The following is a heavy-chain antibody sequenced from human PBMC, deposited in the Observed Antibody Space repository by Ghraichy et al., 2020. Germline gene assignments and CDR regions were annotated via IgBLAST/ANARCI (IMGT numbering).Heavy chain of an antibody. D-gene: IGHD3-10*01. CDR2: INHSGST. V-gene: IGHV4-34*01. CDR3: ALWYGLRDY. Sequence: SETLSLTCAVYGGSFSGYYWNWIRQPPGKGLEWIGDINHSGSTNYNPSLKSRVTISVDTSKNHFSLNLSSVTAADTAIYYCALWYGLRDYWGQGTLVTVSS. J-gene: IGHJ4*02. CDR1: GGSFSGYY.